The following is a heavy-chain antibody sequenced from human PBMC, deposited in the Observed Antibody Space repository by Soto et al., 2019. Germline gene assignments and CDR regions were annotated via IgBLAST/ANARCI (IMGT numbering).Heavy chain of an antibody. CDR2: ISYDGSNK. V-gene: IGHV3-30*18. J-gene: IGHJ6*02. CDR3: AKDWGYCISTSCYRWGMDV. D-gene: IGHD2-2*01. CDR1: GFTFSSYG. Sequence: QVQLVESGGGVVQPGRSLRLSCAASGFTFSSYGMHWVRQAPGKGLEWVAVISYDGSNKYYADSVKGRFTISRHNSKNTLYLQMNSLRAEDTAVYYCAKDWGYCISTSCYRWGMDVWGQGTTVTVSS.